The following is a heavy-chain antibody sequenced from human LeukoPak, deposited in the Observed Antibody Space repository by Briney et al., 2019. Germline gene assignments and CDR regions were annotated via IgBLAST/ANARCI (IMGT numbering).Heavy chain of an antibody. V-gene: IGHV4-59*12. CDR3: ARGGAGNAFDI. J-gene: IGHJ3*02. CDR1: GGSISSYY. CDR2: IYYGGST. D-gene: IGHD1-1*01. Sequence: SETLSLTCTVSGGSISSYYWSWSRQPPGKGLQWIVYIYYGGSTNYNPSLKSRVTMSVDTSKNQFSLQLSSVTAADTALYYCARGGAGNAFDIWGQGTMVNVSS.